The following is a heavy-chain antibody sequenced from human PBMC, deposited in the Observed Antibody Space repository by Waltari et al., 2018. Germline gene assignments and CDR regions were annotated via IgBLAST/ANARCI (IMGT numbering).Heavy chain of an antibody. J-gene: IGHJ4*02. D-gene: IGHD2-2*01. Sequence: EVQLLESGGGLVQPGGSLRLSCAASGFSLSTYAMSWVCQAPGREMEWVSLSYSGESSTFYGDSVKGRFAISRDKSKNTMYLQRSSLRAEETAIYYCARGYCSSISCFPDNWGQGTLVTVSS. CDR1: GFSLSTYA. CDR3: ARGYCSSISCFPDN. V-gene: IGHV3-23*03. CDR2: SYSGESST.